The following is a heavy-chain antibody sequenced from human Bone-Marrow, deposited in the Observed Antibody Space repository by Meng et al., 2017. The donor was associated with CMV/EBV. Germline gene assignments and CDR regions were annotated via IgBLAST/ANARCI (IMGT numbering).Heavy chain of an antibody. CDR2: INPNSGGT. CDR3: AREGVVPAATPFDP. Sequence: DSLKVSCKASGYTFTGYYMHWVRQAPGQGLEWMGWINPNSGGTNYAQKFQGRVTMTRDTSISTAYMELSRLRSDDTAVYYCAREGVVPAATPFDPWGQGTLVTVSS. CDR1: GYTFTGYY. V-gene: IGHV1-2*02. J-gene: IGHJ5*02. D-gene: IGHD2-2*01.